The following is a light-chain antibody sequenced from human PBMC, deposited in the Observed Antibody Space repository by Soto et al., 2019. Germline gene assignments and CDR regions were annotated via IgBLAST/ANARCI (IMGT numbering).Light chain of an antibody. CDR2: EVS. V-gene: IGLV2-14*01. Sequence: QSVLTQPASVSGSPGQSITISCSGTSSDVGGYNYVSWYQQHPGKAPKLMIYEVSKRPSGVSDRFSGSKSGNTASLTISGLQAEDEADYYCSSYTRSSPYAFGTGTKVTVL. CDR3: SSYTRSSPYA. J-gene: IGLJ1*01. CDR1: SSDVGGYNY.